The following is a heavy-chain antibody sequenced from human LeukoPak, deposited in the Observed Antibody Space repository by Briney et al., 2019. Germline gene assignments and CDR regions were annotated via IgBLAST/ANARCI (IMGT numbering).Heavy chain of an antibody. Sequence: KPSETLSLTCTVSGGSISSHYWNWIRQPPGKGLEWIGYIYYSGSTNYNPSLKSRVTISVDTSKNQFSLKLSSVTAADTAVYYCARAGITIFGVVISHAFDIWGQGTMVTVSS. CDR1: GGSISSHY. J-gene: IGHJ3*02. CDR2: IYYSGST. D-gene: IGHD3-3*01. CDR3: ARAGITIFGVVISHAFDI. V-gene: IGHV4-59*11.